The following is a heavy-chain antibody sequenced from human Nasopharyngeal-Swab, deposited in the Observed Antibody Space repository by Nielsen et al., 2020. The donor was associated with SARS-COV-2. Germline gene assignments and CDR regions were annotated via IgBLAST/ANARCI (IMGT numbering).Heavy chain of an antibody. CDR2: IHTSGSS. Sequence: LRLSCTVSGGSISSGSYYWSWIRQPAGKGLEWIGRIHTSGSSYYNPSLKSRVTISLDTSKNHFSLKLNSVTAADTTVYYCARDSTSSPLGYWGQGTLVTVS. CDR1: GGSISSGSYY. CDR3: ARDSTSSPLGY. D-gene: IGHD6-6*01. V-gene: IGHV4-61*02. J-gene: IGHJ4*02.